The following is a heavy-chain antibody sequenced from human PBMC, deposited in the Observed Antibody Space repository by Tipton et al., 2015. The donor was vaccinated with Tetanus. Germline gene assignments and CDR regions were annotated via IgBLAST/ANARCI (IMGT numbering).Heavy chain of an antibody. Sequence: QMQLVQSGAEVKKPGASVKVSCKAAGGTFSSYAIGWVRQAPGQGLEWRGGIIPIFGTANYAQKFQGRVTITADESTSTAYMELSSLRSEDTAVYYCARGSCSGGSCYPTLDYWGQGTLVTVSS. CDR3: ARGSCSGGSCYPTLDY. V-gene: IGHV1-69*01. CDR1: GGTFSSYA. J-gene: IGHJ4*02. CDR2: IIPIFGTA. D-gene: IGHD2-15*01.